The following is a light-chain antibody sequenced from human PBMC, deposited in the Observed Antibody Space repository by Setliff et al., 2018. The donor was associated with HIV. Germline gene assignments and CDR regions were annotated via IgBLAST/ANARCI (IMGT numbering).Light chain of an antibody. Sequence: QSVLTQFASVSGSPGQSITISCTGTSSDVGSYNLVSWYQQHPGKAPKLMIYEVIKRPSGISHRFSGSKSGNTASLTISGLQAEDEAEYYCCSYAGSSTFVFGTGTKVTVL. CDR2: EVI. CDR1: SSDVGSYNL. J-gene: IGLJ1*01. CDR3: CSYAGSSTFV. V-gene: IGLV2-23*02.